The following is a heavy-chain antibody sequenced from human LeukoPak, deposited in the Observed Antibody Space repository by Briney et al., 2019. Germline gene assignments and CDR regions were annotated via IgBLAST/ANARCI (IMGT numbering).Heavy chain of an antibody. CDR1: GFTFSSYW. D-gene: IGHD3-22*01. CDR3: ARGYYYDSSGYQPFDY. Sequence: GGSLRLSCAASGFTFSSYWMHWVRQAPGKGLVWVSRINSDGSSTSYADSVKGRFTISRDNAKNTLYPQMNSLRAEDTAVYYCARGYYYDSSGYQPFDYWGQGTLVTVSS. J-gene: IGHJ4*02. V-gene: IGHV3-74*01. CDR2: INSDGSST.